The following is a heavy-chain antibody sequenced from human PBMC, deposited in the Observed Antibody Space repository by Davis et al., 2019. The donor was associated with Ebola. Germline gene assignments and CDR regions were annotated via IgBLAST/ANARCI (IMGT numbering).Heavy chain of an antibody. CDR1: GYSLSRYA. CDR2: FYAGDGNT. CDR3: ARRAGILTGLDY. V-gene: IGHV1-3*01. Sequence: ASVKVSCKASGYSLSRYAMHWVRQAPGQRLEWIAWFYAGDGNTNYAQKLQGRVTMTTDTSTSTAYMELSSLRSEDTAVYYCARRAGILTGLDYWGQGTLVTVSS. D-gene: IGHD3-9*01. J-gene: IGHJ4*02.